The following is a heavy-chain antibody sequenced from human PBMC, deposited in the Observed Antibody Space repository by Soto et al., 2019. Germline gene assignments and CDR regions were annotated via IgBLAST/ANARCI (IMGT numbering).Heavy chain of an antibody. CDR2: ISGSGDST. CDR3: AKGGKYYGSGNYPEPPFFDY. J-gene: IGHJ4*02. Sequence: EVQLLGSGGDLVQPGGSLRLSCAASGFTFSSHAMSWVRQAPGKGLEWVSAISGSGDSTYYADSVKGRFTISRDNAKNTLYLQMNSLRAEDTAVYYCAKGGKYYGSGNYPEPPFFDYWGQGTLVTVSS. V-gene: IGHV3-23*01. D-gene: IGHD3-10*01. CDR1: GFTFSSHA.